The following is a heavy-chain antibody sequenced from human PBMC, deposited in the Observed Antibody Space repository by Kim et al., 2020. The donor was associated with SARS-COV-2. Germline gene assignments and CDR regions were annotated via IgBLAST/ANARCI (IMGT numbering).Heavy chain of an antibody. V-gene: IGHV1-2*02. D-gene: IGHD2-2*01. CDR1: GYTFTGYY. J-gene: IGHJ3*02. Sequence: ASVKVSCKASGYTFTGYYMHWVRQAPGQGLEWMGWINPNSGGTNYAQKFQGRVTMTRDTSISTAYMELSRLRSDDTAVYYCARVGGYCSSTSCPLFVAFDIWGQGTMVTVSS. CDR2: INPNSGGT. CDR3: ARVGGYCSSTSCPLFVAFDI.